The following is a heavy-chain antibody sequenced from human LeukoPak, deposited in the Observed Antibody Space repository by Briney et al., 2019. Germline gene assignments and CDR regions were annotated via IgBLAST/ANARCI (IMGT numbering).Heavy chain of an antibody. CDR2: ITTKGTNYAT. CDR1: GFTFSDSD. CDR3: TTYRSGHY. D-gene: IGHD6-19*01. J-gene: IGHJ4*02. Sequence: GGSLRLSCAASGFTFSDSDIHWVRQASGKGLEWVGRITTKGTNYATAYAASVKGRFTISRHDSENTAYLQMNSLKSEDTALYYCTTYRSGHYWGQGTQVTASS. V-gene: IGHV3-73*01.